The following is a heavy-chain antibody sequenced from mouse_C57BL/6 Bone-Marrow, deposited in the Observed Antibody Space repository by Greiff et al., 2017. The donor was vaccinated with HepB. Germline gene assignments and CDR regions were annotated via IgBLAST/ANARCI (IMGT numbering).Heavy chain of an antibody. CDR2: ISNLAYSI. CDR3: ARPSTTVGRGFAY. V-gene: IGHV5-15*01. Sequence: EVQLVESGGGLVQPGGSLKLSCAASGFTFSDYGMAWVRQAPRKGPEWVAFISNLAYSIYYADTVTGRFTISRENAKNTLYLEMSSLRSEDTAMYYCARPSTTVGRGFAYWGQGTLVTVSA. CDR1: GFTFSDYG. D-gene: IGHD1-1*01. J-gene: IGHJ3*01.